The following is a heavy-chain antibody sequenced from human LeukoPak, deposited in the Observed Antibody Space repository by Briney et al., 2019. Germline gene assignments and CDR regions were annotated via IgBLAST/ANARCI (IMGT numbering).Heavy chain of an antibody. V-gene: IGHV3-74*01. J-gene: IGHJ4*02. CDR1: GFAFRRYG. CDR2: LNNGGSVI. Sequence: GGSLRLSCGASGFAFRRYGMNWVRHAPGKAGVGVSGLNNGGSVIKYAVSVKPRLTISRHNAQNMLYLQVHSLRAEDTAVYFCAIDGRCINGVCYTEFDYWGQGALVTVSS. CDR3: AIDGRCINGVCYTEFDY. D-gene: IGHD2-8*01.